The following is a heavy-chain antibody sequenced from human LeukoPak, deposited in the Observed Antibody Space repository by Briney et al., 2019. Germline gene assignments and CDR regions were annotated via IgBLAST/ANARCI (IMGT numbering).Heavy chain of an antibody. J-gene: IGHJ4*02. D-gene: IGHD3-3*01. V-gene: IGHV4-39*07. CDR3: ARTPHWDFWSGDLSDY. Sequence: PSETLSLTCTVSGGSISSSSYYWGWIRQPPGKGLEWIGSIYYSGSTYYNPSLKSRVTISVDRSKNQFSLKLSSVTAADTAVYYCARTPHWDFWSGDLSDYWGQGTLVTVSS. CDR2: IYYSGST. CDR1: GGSISSSSYY.